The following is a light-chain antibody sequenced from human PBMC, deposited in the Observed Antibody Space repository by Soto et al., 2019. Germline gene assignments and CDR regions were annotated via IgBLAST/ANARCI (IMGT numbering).Light chain of an antibody. V-gene: IGKV3-20*01. CDR2: GAS. J-gene: IGKJ1*01. Sequence: VVMNSPGTLSLAKEERARLSSRASQSVSSSHLAWYQQKPGQAPRLLISGASSRATGIPDRFTGSGSGTHFTLTICSLEPEDVPLYRSQVYGSPLRPFAQGTKVDIK. CDR1: QSVSSSH. CDR3: QVYGSPLRP.